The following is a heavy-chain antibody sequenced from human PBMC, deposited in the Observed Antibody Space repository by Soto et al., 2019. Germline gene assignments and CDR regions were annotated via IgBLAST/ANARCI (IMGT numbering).Heavy chain of an antibody. Sequence: PSETLSLTCTVSGDSIRSSSHYWAWNRQPPGKGLEWIGYFYYSGSPYYNPSLKSRVTISVDTSKNQFSLKLSSVTAADTAVYYCATYGSGSYKPTTFDYWGQGTLVTVSS. J-gene: IGHJ4*02. CDR3: ATYGSGSYKPTTFDY. V-gene: IGHV4-39*07. D-gene: IGHD3-10*01. CDR1: GDSIRSSSHY. CDR2: FYYSGSP.